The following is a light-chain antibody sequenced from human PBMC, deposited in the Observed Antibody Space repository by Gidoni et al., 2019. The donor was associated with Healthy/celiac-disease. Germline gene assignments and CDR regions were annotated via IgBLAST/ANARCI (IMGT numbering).Light chain of an antibody. CDR2: LGS. Sequence: DIVMTQSPLSMPVTPGEPASISCRSSQSLLHSNGYNYLDWYLQKPGQSPQLLIYLGSTRASGVPDSFSGSGSGTDFTLKISRVEAEDVGVYYCMQALQTPPYTFGQGTKLESK. V-gene: IGKV2-28*01. CDR1: QSLLHSNGYNY. J-gene: IGKJ2*01. CDR3: MQALQTPPYT.